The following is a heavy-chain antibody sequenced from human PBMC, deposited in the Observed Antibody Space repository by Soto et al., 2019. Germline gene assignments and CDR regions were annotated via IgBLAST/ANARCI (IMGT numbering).Heavy chain of an antibody. Sequence: GGSLRLSCAASGFSFSSFAMNWVRQAPGKGLEWVSIISGSADSTFYADSVKGRFTISRDNSKRTLYLQINSLRAEDTAVYYCAKSVKPAAPYWGQGTLVTVSS. CDR1: GFSFSSFA. CDR2: ISGSADST. CDR3: AKSVKPAAPY. J-gene: IGHJ4*02. V-gene: IGHV3-23*01.